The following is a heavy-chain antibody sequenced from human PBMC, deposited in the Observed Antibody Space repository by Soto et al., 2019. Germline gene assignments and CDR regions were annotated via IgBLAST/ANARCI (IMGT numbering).Heavy chain of an antibody. CDR1: DGSISPYY. Sequence: QVQLQESGPGLVKPSETLSLSCTVSDGSISPYYWSWIRQPPGKGLEWIGYIYYAGTTTYNPSLKSRVSISIETSKSEVSLKLTSVTAADTAVYYCARLGGYYQSLDSWGQGTVVTVSS. CDR3: ARLGGYYQSLDS. CDR2: IYYAGTT. J-gene: IGHJ4*02. D-gene: IGHD3-22*01. V-gene: IGHV4-59*08.